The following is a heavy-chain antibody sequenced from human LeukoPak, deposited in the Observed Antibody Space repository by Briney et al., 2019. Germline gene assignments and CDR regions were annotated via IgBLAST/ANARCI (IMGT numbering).Heavy chain of an antibody. CDR3: ARFRYYGSGTYGMDV. Sequence: ASVKVSCKASGYTFTSYDSNWVRQATGQGLEWMGWMNPNSGNTGYAQKFQGRVTMTRNTSISTAYMELSSRRSEDTAVYYCARFRYYGSGTYGMDVWGQGTTVTVSS. CDR1: GYTFTSYD. J-gene: IGHJ6*02. D-gene: IGHD3-10*01. V-gene: IGHV1-8*01. CDR2: MNPNSGNT.